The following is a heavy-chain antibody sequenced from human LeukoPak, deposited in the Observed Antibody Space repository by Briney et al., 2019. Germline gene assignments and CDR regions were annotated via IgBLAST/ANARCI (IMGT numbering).Heavy chain of an antibody. CDR1: GFSLSTSELG. J-gene: IGHJ4*02. D-gene: IGHD2-2*01. Sequence: SGPTLLKPTQTLTLTCTFSGFSLSTSELGVAWIRQPPEKALEWLPLIFWNNDDAYSPSLESRLTITKDISKNRVVLTMTNMDPVDTATYFCSHIRLGAQRNYYFHSWGQGTLVTVSS. V-gene: IGHV2-5*01. CDR2: IFWNNDD. CDR3: SHIRLGAQRNYYFHS.